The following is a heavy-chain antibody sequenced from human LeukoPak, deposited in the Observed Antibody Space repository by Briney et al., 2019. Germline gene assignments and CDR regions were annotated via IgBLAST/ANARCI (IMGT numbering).Heavy chain of an antibody. CDR1: GGSFSGYY. CDR2: INHSGST. CDR3: ARGSGMIDAFDI. D-gene: IGHD3-22*01. J-gene: IGHJ3*02. V-gene: IGHV4-34*01. Sequence: SETLSLTCAVYGGSFSGYYWSWIRQPPGKGLEWIGEINHSGSTNYNPSLKSRVTISVDTSKNQFSLKLSSVTAADTAVYYCARGSGMIDAFDIWGQGTMVTVSS.